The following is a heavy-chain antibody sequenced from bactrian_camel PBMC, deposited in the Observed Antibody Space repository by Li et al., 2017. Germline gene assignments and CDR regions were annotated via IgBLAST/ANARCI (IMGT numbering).Heavy chain of an antibody. Sequence: HVQLVESGGGSVQTGRSLKLSCSVSGDADNEYCLGWFRQAPGKGLEWVSGISTGGGGTYYVDSVKGRFTISRDNAKNTVYLQMNSLKSEDTALYYCATRADDGYWYGYNYWGQGTQVTVS. D-gene: IGHD6*01. CDR3: ATRADDGYWYGYNY. J-gene: IGHJ4*01. CDR2: ISTGGGGT. CDR1: GDADNEYC. V-gene: IGHV3S1*01.